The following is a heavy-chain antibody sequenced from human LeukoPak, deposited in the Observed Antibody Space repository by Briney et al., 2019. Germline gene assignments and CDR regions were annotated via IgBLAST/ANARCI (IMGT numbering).Heavy chain of an antibody. Sequence: ASVKVSCKASGYTFTSYYTHWVRQAPGQGLEWMGIINPSGGSTSYAQKFQGRVTMTRDTSTSTVYMELSSLRSEDTAVYYCARDAEDYYYDSSGYYYKGWFDPWGQGTLVTVSS. V-gene: IGHV1-46*03. D-gene: IGHD3-22*01. CDR3: ARDAEDYYYDSSGYYYKGWFDP. J-gene: IGHJ5*02. CDR1: GYTFTSYY. CDR2: INPSGGST.